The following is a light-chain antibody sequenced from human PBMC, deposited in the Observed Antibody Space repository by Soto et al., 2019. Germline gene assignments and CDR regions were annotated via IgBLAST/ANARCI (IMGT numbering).Light chain of an antibody. CDR3: LQRSDWPLT. Sequence: EIVLTQSPAILSLSPGERATLSCRASQSVSTYLTWYQRKPGQAPRLLIYATSNRATGIPARFSGSGSGTDFTLTISSLEPEDFAVYYCLQRSDWPLTFGGGTKVEIK. CDR2: ATS. J-gene: IGKJ4*01. V-gene: IGKV3-11*01. CDR1: QSVSTY.